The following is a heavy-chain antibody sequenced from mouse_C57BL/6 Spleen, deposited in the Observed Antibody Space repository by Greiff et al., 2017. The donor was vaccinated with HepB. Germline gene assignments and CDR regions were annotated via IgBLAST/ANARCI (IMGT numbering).Heavy chain of an antibody. J-gene: IGHJ4*01. CDR2: ISDGGSYT. Sequence: EVKVVESGGGLVKPGGSLKLSCAASGFTFSSYAMSWVRQTPEKRLEWVATISDGGSYTYYPDNVKGRFTISRDNAKNNRYLQMSHLKSEDTAMYYCARDTGTAGDAMDYWGQGTSVTVSS. CDR3: ARDTGTAGDAMDY. V-gene: IGHV5-4*01. CDR1: GFTFSSYA.